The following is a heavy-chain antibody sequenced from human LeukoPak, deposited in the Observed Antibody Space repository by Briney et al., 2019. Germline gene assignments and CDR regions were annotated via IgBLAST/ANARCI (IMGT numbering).Heavy chain of an antibody. J-gene: IGHJ4*02. CDR2: IYYTGST. V-gene: IGHV4-59*01. CDR1: GGSISSYY. D-gene: IGHD4-23*01. CDR3: ARYGGNSDFYFDY. Sequence: SETLSLTCTVSGGSISSYYWSWIRQPPGKGLEWIGYIYYTGSTNYNPSLKSRVTMSADTSKNQFSLKLSSVTAADTAVYYCARYGGNSDFYFDYWGQGTLVTVSS.